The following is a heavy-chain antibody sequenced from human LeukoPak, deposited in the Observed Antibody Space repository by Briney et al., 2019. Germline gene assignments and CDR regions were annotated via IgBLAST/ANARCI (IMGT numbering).Heavy chain of an antibody. CDR3: ARVMTYYYGSGSYDWFDP. Sequence: SETLSLTCTVSSGSISSSSYYWGWIRQPPGKGLEWIGSIYYSGSTYYNPSLKSRVTISVDTSKNQFSLKLSSVTAADTAVYYCARVMTYYYGSGSYDWFDPWGQGTLVTVSS. D-gene: IGHD3-10*01. CDR2: IYYSGST. CDR1: SGSISSSSYY. V-gene: IGHV4-39*01. J-gene: IGHJ5*02.